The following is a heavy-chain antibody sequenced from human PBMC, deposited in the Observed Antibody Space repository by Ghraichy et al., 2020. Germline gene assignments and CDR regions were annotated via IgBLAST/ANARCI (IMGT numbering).Heavy chain of an antibody. CDR2: ISWNSGSI. Sequence: LNISCAASGFTFDDYAMHWVRQAPGKGLEWVSGISWNSGSIGYADSVKGRFTISRDNAKNSLYLQMNSLRAEDTALYYCAKAYYCSGGSCYSSHFDYWGQGTLVTVSS. CDR1: GFTFDDYA. V-gene: IGHV3-9*01. D-gene: IGHD2-15*01. J-gene: IGHJ4*02. CDR3: AKAYYCSGGSCYSSHFDY.